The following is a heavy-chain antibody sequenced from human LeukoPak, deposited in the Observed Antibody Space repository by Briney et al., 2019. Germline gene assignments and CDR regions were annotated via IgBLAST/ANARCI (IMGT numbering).Heavy chain of an antibody. Sequence: QSGGSLRLSCVASGSTISDYAMSWVRQAPGKGLEWVSAISGSGGSTYYADSVKGRFTISRDNSKNTLYLQMNSLRAEDTAVYYCAKDILWLHGVIDYWGQGTLVTVSS. CDR1: GSTISDYA. J-gene: IGHJ4*02. V-gene: IGHV3-23*01. CDR3: AKDILWLHGVIDY. D-gene: IGHD2-21*01. CDR2: ISGSGGST.